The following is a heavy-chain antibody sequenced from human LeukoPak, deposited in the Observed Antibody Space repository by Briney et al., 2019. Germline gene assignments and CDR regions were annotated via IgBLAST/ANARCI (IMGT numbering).Heavy chain of an antibody. D-gene: IGHD4-17*01. CDR2: IKSKTDGGTT. V-gene: IGHV3-15*01. J-gene: IGHJ6*02. CDR1: GFTFSNAW. CDR3: TTDVHYGLHRPRGGMDV. Sequence: GGSLRLSCAASGFTFSNAWMSWVRQAPGKGLEWVGRIKSKTDGGTTDYAAPVKGRFTISRDDSKNTLYLQMNSLKTEDTAVYYCTTDVHYGLHRPRGGMDVWGQGTTVTVSS.